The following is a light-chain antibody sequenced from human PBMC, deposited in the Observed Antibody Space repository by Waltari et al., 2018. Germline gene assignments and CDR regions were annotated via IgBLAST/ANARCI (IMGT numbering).Light chain of an antibody. J-gene: IGKJ4*01. CDR3: QQYDISPLT. V-gene: IGKV3-20*01. CDR1: QTVRTTY. CDR2: GAS. Sequence: EIVLTQSPGTLSLSPGERATLSCRASQTVRTTYLAWYQQKPGQAHTLLIYGASSRATGIPDRFSGSESGTDFSLTISSLEPEDFAVYYCQQYDISPLTFGGGTKVEIK.